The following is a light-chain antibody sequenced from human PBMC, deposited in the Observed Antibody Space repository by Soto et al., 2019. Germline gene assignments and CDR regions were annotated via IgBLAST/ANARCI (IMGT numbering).Light chain of an antibody. Sequence: QSLLPQPPSLSGAPGHRVTLSCTGRSANIGAGYDVHWYQQLPGTAPKLLIYGNSNRPSGVPDRCSGSKSGTSASLAITGLQAEDEADYYWQSYDIGVFGTGTKVTVL. CDR3: QSYDIGV. V-gene: IGLV1-40*01. CDR1: SANIGAGYD. CDR2: GNS. J-gene: IGLJ1*01.